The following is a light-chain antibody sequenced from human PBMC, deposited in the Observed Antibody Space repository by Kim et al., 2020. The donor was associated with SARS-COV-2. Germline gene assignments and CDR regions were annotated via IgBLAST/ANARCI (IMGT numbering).Light chain of an antibody. CDR2: AAS. Sequence: DIQMTQSPSSLSASVGDRVTITCRASQGISNYLAWYQQKPGKVPKLLIYAASALRSGVPSRFSGSGSGTDFTLTITSLQPEDVAVYYCQQCKRAPWTFGHGTKVDIK. V-gene: IGKV1-27*01. CDR1: QGISNY. J-gene: IGKJ1*01. CDR3: QQCKRAPWT.